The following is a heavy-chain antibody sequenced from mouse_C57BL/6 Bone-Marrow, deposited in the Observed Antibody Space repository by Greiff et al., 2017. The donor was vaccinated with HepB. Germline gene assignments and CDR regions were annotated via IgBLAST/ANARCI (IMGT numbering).Heavy chain of an antibody. CDR2: IHPSDSDT. V-gene: IGHV1-74*01. Sequence: QVQLKQPGAELVKPGASVKVSCKASGYTFTSYWMHWVKQRPGQGLEWIGRIHPSDSDTNYNQKFKGKATLTVDKSSSKAYMQLSSLTSEDSAVYYCAIPRYYGSRGYYAMDYWGQGTSVTVSS. CDR1: GYTFTSYW. J-gene: IGHJ4*01. CDR3: AIPRYYGSRGYYAMDY. D-gene: IGHD1-1*01.